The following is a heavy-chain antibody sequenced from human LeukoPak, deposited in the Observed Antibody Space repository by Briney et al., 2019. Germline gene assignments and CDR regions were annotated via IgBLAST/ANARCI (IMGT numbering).Heavy chain of an antibody. V-gene: IGHV3-7*01. Sequence: GGSLRLSCAASGFTLSSYWMSWVRLAPGKGLEGVANIKQDGSETYYVDSVKGRFTISRDNAKNSLYLQMNSLRAEDTAVYYCARDSVGASEDYWGQGTLVTVSS. CDR2: IKQDGSET. CDR1: GFTLSSYW. J-gene: IGHJ4*02. D-gene: IGHD1-26*01. CDR3: ARDSVGASEDY.